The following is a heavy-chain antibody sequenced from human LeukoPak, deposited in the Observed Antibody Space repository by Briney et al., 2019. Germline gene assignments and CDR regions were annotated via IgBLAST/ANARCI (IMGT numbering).Heavy chain of an antibody. CDR3: ARVVVPAAINWFDP. D-gene: IGHD2-2*01. CDR1: GGTFSSYA. Sequence: SVKVSCKASGGTFSSYAISWVRQAPGQGLEWMGGIIPIFGTANYAQKFQGRVTITADESTSTAYMELSSLRSEDTAVYYCARVVVPAAINWFDPWGQGTLVTVSS. V-gene: IGHV1-69*13. J-gene: IGHJ5*02. CDR2: IIPIFGTA.